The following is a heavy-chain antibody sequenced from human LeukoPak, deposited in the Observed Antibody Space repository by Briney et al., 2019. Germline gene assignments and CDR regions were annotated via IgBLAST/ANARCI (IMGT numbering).Heavy chain of an antibody. D-gene: IGHD3-10*01. CDR3: ARVITMVRGAANWFDP. CDR2: IYHSGST. CDR1: GGSISSGGYS. Sequence: SQTLSLTCAVSGGSISSGGYSWSWIRQPPGKGLEWIGYIYHSGSTYYNPSLKSRVTISVDRSKNQFSLKLSSVIAADTAVYYCARVITMVRGAANWFDPWGQGTLVTVSS. J-gene: IGHJ5*02. V-gene: IGHV4-30-2*01.